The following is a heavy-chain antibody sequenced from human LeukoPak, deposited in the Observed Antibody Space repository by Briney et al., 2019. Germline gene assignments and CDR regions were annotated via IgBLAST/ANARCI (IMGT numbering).Heavy chain of an antibody. Sequence: PGGSLRLSCAASGFTFSSYWMNWARQAPGKGLEWVSYITTRSSYTNYAGSVKGRFTISRDNAKNSLFLQMNGLRAEDTAVYYCARAGGVHTYGNYFDYWGQGTLVTVSS. CDR2: ITTRSSYT. J-gene: IGHJ4*02. D-gene: IGHD3-10*01. CDR3: ARAGGVHTYGNYFDY. CDR1: GFTFSSYW. V-gene: IGHV3-21*05.